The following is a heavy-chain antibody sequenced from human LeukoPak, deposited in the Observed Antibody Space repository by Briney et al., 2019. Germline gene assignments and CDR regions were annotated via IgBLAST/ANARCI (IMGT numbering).Heavy chain of an antibody. CDR3: ARDSSLVRGVIIPLDY. J-gene: IGHJ4*02. CDR2: INPNSGGT. CDR1: GYTFTGYY. D-gene: IGHD3-10*01. Sequence: ASVKVSCKASGYTFTGYYMHWVRQAPGQGLERMGWINPNSGGTNYAQKFQGRVTMTGDTSISTAYMELSRLRSDDTAVYYCARDSSLVRGVIIPLDYWGQGTLVTVSS. V-gene: IGHV1-2*02.